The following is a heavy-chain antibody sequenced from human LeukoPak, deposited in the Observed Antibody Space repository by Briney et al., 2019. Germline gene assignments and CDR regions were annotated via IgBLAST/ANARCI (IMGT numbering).Heavy chain of an antibody. CDR3: AKGYEKYDAFDI. CDR2: ISGSGGST. Sequence: PGGSLRLSFAASGFTFSSYAMSWVRQAPGKGLEWVSAISGSGGSTYYADSVKGRFTISRDNSKNTLYLQMNSLRAEDTAVYYCAKGYEKYDAFDIWGQGTMVTVSS. CDR1: GFTFSSYA. D-gene: IGHD1-1*01. J-gene: IGHJ3*02. V-gene: IGHV3-23*01.